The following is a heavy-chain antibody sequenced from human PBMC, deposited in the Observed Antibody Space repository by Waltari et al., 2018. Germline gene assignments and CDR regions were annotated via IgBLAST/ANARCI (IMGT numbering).Heavy chain of an antibody. CDR3: ARDHNGAALDY. D-gene: IGHD2-8*01. V-gene: IGHV3-53*02. J-gene: IGHJ4*02. CDR1: GLTVSSNF. Sequence: VQLVETGGGSIQPGGSLRPSCAASGLTVSSNFMSWVRKAPGKGLGWVSVIYSGGGTDYADSVKGRFTISRDNSKNTMYLQMSSLRAEDTAVYYCARDHNGAALDYWGQGTLVTVSS. CDR2: IYSGGGT.